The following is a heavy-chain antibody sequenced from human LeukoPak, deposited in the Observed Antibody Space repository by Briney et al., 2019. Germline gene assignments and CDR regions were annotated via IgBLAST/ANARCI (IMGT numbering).Heavy chain of an antibody. Sequence: PGGSLRLSCAASGFTFSSYGMHWVRQAPGKGLEWVAFIRYDGSKKYYADSVKGRFTISRDNSKNTLYLQMNSLRAEDTAVYYCANCYSGSYDFDYWGQGTLVTVSS. V-gene: IGHV3-30*02. J-gene: IGHJ4*02. CDR2: IRYDGSKK. CDR1: GFTFSSYG. CDR3: ANCYSGSYDFDY. D-gene: IGHD1-26*01.